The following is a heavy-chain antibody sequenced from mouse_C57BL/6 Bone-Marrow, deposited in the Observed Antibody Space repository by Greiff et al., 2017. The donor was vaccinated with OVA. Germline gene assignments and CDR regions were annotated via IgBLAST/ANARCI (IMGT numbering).Heavy chain of an antibody. J-gene: IGHJ2*01. D-gene: IGHD1-1*01. CDR1: GYTFTDYY. CDR2: IYPGSGNT. Sequence: VQLQQSGAELVRPGASVKLSCKASGYTFTDYYINWVKQRPGQGLEWIARIYPGSGNTYYNEKFKGKATLTAEKSSSTAYMQLSSLTSEDSAVYFRARRGYYGSSYFDYWGQGTTLTVSS. CDR3: ARRGYYGSSYFDY. V-gene: IGHV1-76*01.